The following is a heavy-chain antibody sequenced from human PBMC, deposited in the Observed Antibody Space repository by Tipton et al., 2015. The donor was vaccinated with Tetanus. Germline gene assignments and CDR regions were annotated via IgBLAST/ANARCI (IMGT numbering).Heavy chain of an antibody. CDR2: FSGGLSTT. V-gene: IGHV3-23*01. D-gene: IGHD3-16*01. J-gene: IGHJ2*01. CDR1: GFTFVNYA. Sequence: SLRLSCEASGFTFVNYAMSWLRRAPGKGLEWIATFSGGLSTTYYADSVKGRFTVSRDNSKNTLYLQMNILRADDTAVYYCAKESVDYPNSYWYYDLWGRGTLVTVSS. CDR3: AKESVDYPNSYWYYDL.